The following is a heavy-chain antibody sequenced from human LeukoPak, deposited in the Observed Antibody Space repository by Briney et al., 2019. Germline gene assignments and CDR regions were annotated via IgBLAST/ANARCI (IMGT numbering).Heavy chain of an antibody. CDR2: INHSGST. Sequence: SEALSLTCAVYGESFSGNDWSWIRQPPGKGLEWIGEINHSGSTNYNPSLVSRVTISRDTSKNQFSLKVNSVTAADTAVYYCARARGAVGIDYWGQGTLVTVSS. J-gene: IGHJ4*02. D-gene: IGHD3-10*01. CDR3: ARARGAVGIDY. CDR1: GESFSGND. V-gene: IGHV4-34*01.